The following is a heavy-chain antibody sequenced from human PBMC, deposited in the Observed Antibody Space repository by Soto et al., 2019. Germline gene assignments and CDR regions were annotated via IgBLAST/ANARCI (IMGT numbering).Heavy chain of an antibody. D-gene: IGHD2-2*01. CDR3: ARSQGSSTSLEIYYYYYYGMDV. CDR1: GGTFSSYA. V-gene: IGHV1-69*01. CDR2: IIPISETT. Sequence: QVQLVQSGAGVKKPGSSVKVSCKASGGTFSSYAISWVRQAPGQGLEWMGGIIPISETTNYAQKFQGRVTITADESTSTAYMELSSLRSEDTAVYYCARSQGSSTSLEIYYYYYYGMDVWGQGTTVTVSS. J-gene: IGHJ6*02.